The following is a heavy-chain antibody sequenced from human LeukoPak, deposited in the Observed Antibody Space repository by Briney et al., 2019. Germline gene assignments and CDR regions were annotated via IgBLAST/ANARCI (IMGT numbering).Heavy chain of an antibody. V-gene: IGHV4-34*01. CDR1: GGSISSYY. CDR3: ARGRKFRGYYDILTSHNWFDP. CDR2: INHSGST. D-gene: IGHD3-9*01. J-gene: IGHJ5*02. Sequence: SETLSLTCTVSGGSISSYYWSWIRQPAGKGLEWIGEINHSGSTNYNPSLKSRVTISVDTSKNQFSLKLSSVTAADTAVYYCARGRKFRGYYDILTSHNWFDPWGQGTLVTVSS.